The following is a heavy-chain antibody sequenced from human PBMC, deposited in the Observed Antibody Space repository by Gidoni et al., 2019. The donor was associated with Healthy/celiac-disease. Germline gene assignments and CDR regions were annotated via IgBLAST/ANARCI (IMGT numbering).Heavy chain of an antibody. CDR3: ARDQGGEGYSSGWTD. CDR2: LIPSVGTA. D-gene: IGHD6-19*01. CDR1: GGTFSSYA. J-gene: IGHJ4*02. Sequence: QAQPVQSGDEAKKPGSSVKVSCQASGGTFSSYASSWVRQAPGQGLEWMGGLIPSVGTANYAQKFQGRVTITADESTSTAYMELSSLRSEDTAVYYCARDQGGEGYSSGWTDWGQGTLVTVSS. V-gene: IGHV1-69*01.